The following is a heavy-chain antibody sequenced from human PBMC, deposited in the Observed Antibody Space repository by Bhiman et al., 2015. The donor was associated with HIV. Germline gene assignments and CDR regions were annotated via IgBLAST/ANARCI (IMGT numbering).Heavy chain of an antibody. V-gene: IGHV3-7*03. CDR2: INQDGSEK. CDR3: AKDLALGSSSGNYFDY. D-gene: IGHD6-6*01. Sequence: EVQLVESGGTLVQPGDSLRLSCEASGFPFASFWMTWVRQAPGKGLEWVANINQDGSEKYYVDSVEGRFTISRDNARNSLYLQMNSMRPEDTAVYYCAKDLALGSSSGNYFDYWGQGTLVTVSS. J-gene: IGHJ4*02. CDR1: GFPFASFW.